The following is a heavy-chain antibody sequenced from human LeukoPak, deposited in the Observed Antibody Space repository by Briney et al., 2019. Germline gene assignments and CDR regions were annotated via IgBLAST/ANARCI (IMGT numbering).Heavy chain of an antibody. V-gene: IGHV4-39*01. Sequence: PSETLSLTCTVSGGSISSSSYYWGWIRQPPGKGLEWIGSIYYSGSTYYNPSLKSRVTISVDTSKNQFSLKLSSVTAADTAVYYCARHGATRGYYYYDSSGYSESYFDYWGQGTLVTVSS. D-gene: IGHD3-22*01. CDR2: IYYSGST. J-gene: IGHJ4*02. CDR3: ARHGATRGYYYYDSSGYSESYFDY. CDR1: GGSISSSSYY.